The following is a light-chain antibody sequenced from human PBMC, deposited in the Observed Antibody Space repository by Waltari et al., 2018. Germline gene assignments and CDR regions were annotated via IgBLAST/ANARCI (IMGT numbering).Light chain of an antibody. CDR2: DVT. CDR1: GSDAAAYNY. CDR3: CSYAGTWV. Sequence: QSALTQPRSVSGSPGQSVTTPFPGLGSDAAAYNYVPWYQQHPGKAPKVVIYDVTKRPSGVPDRFSGSRSGNSASLTISGLQAEDEAEYYCCSYAGTWVFGGGTKLTVL. J-gene: IGLJ3*02. V-gene: IGLV2-11*01.